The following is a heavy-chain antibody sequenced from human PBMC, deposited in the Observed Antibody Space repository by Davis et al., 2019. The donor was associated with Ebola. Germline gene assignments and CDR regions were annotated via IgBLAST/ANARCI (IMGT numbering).Heavy chain of an antibody. CDR1: GYSFTTYG. V-gene: IGHV1-2*06. Sequence: ASVKVSCKASGYSFTTYGMNWVRQAPGQGLEWMGRINPHSGDTNYGQKFQGRVTMTRATSISTAYMDLGRLRYDDTAMYYCARDRAEFPNWLDPWGQGTLVTVSS. J-gene: IGHJ5*02. CDR2: INPHSGDT. CDR3: ARDRAEFPNWLDP.